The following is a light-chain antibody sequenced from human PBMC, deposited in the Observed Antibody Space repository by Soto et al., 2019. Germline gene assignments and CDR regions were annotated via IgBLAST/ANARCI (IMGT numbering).Light chain of an antibody. CDR3: VSYTSSTTYV. V-gene: IGLV2-14*03. CDR1: SSDVGGSNF. J-gene: IGLJ1*01. CDR2: DVA. Sequence: QPALTQPASVSDSPRQSITSSCTGTSSDVGGSNFVSWYQQHPGKPPKLIIYDVANRPSGVSNRFSGSKSGSTASLIISRLQTEDEADYYCVSYTSSTTYVLGTGTKVTVL.